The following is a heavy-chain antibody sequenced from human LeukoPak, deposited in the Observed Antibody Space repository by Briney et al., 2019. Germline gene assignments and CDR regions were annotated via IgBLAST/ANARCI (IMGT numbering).Heavy chain of an antibody. J-gene: IGHJ4*02. CDR2: IKQDGSEK. V-gene: IGHV3-7*01. CDR1: GFTFSSYW. CDR3: ARDVTWIQLWLHFDY. D-gene: IGHD5-18*01. Sequence: PGGSLRLSCAASGFTFSSYWMSWVRQAPGKGLEWVANIKQDGSEKYYVDSVKGRFTISRDNAKNSLYLQMNSLGAEDTAVYYCARDVTWIQLWLHFDYWGQGTLVTVSS.